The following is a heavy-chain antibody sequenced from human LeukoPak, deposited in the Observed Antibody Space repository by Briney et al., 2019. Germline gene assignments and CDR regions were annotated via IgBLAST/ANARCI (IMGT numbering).Heavy chain of an antibody. D-gene: IGHD7-27*01. CDR1: GGSISSGGYS. CDR3: AAGDDGIFDY. Sequence: SQTLSLTCAVSGGSISSGGYSWSWIRQPPGKGLEWIGYIYYSGSTNYNPSLKSRVTISVDTSKNQFSLKLSSVTAADTAVYYCAAGDDGIFDYWGQGTLVTVSS. V-gene: IGHV4-30-4*07. CDR2: IYYSGST. J-gene: IGHJ4*02.